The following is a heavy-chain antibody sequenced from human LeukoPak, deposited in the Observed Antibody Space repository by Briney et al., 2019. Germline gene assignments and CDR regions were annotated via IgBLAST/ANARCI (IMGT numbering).Heavy chain of an antibody. D-gene: IGHD3-10*01. V-gene: IGHV3-30-3*01. CDR2: ITYDGSNK. Sequence: GGSLRLSCAASGFTFSSYAIHWVRQAPGKGLEWVATITYDGSNKYYADSVKGRFTISRDNSKNTLYLQMNSLRAEDTAVYYCARAVEPQFDGSGSYNFDYWGQGTLVTVSS. CDR3: ARAVEPQFDGSGSYNFDY. J-gene: IGHJ4*02. CDR1: GFTFSSYA.